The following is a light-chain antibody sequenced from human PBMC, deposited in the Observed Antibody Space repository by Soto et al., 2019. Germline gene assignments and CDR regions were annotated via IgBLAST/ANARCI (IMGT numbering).Light chain of an antibody. CDR2: EGH. V-gene: IGLV2-23*01. CDR1: TGFVGSFSL. Sequence: QSALAQPASVSGSPGQSITSPALEPTGFVGSFSLVSWYQQHPGKAPKVMISEGHRRPSGVPDRFSGSTSVNSASLTISGLQADDEADYYCCLYIGATTYVFGTGTKLTVL. J-gene: IGLJ1*01. CDR3: CLYIGATTYV.